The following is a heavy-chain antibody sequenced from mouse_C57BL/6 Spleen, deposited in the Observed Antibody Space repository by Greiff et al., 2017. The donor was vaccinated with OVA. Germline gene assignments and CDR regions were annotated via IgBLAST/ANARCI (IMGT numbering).Heavy chain of an antibody. J-gene: IGHJ4*01. CDR3: NYGSSYYARDY. CDR1: GYSFTDYN. D-gene: IGHD1-1*01. V-gene: IGHV1-39*01. Sequence: QLVESGPELVKPGASVKISCKASGYSFTDYNMNWVKQSHGKSLEWIGVINPNYGTTSYNQKFKGKATLTVDQSSSTAYMQLNSLTSEDSAVYYCNYGSSYYARDYWGQGTSVTVSS. CDR2: INPNYGTT.